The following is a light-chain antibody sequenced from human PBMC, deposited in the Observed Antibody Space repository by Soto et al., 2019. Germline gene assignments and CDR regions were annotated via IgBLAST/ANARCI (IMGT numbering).Light chain of an antibody. J-gene: IGLJ7*01. CDR2: EVS. Sequence: QSALTQPASVSGSPGQSITISCTGTSSDVGGYNYVSWYQQHPGKAPKLMIYEVSNRPSGVSNRFSGSKSGNTASLTISVLQAEDDADYCCTSYTRSSTRVFGGGTQLTVL. CDR3: TSYTRSSTRV. CDR1: SSDVGGYNY. V-gene: IGLV2-14*01.